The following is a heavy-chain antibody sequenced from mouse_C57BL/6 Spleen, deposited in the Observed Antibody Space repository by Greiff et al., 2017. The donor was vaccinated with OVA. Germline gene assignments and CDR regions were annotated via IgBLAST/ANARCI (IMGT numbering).Heavy chain of an antibody. V-gene: IGHV5-17*01. CDR1: GFTFSDYG. Sequence: EVQLVASGGGLVKPGGSLKLSCAASGFTFSDYGMHWVRQATEKGLEWVAYISSGSSTIYYADTVKGRFTFSRDNAKNTLFLLMASLRTADTAMYYCARERVTRYFDVWGTGTTVTVSS. CDR3: ARERVTRYFDV. CDR2: ISSGSSTI. J-gene: IGHJ1*03. D-gene: IGHD2-1*01.